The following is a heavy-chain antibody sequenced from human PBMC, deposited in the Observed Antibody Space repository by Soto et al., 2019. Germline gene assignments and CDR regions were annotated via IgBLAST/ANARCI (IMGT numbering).Heavy chain of an antibody. CDR1: GGTFSNSA. V-gene: IGHV1-69*12. CDR2: IMPIFRTP. J-gene: IGHJ6*02. D-gene: IGHD1-7*01. Sequence: QVQLEQSGAEVKKPVSSVKVSCKTSGGTFSNSAISWVRQAPGQGPEWMGGIMPIFRTPDYAQKFQDRVTITADESTTTAYMELRGLRSDDTAVYYCARDNDRLQIGGNYHSLLDVWGQGTTVTVSS. CDR3: ARDNDRLQIGGNYHSLLDV.